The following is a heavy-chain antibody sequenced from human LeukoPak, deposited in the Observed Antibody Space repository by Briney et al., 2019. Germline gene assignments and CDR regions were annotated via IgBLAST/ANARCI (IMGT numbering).Heavy chain of an antibody. J-gene: IGHJ4*02. CDR1: GIHFADFA. V-gene: IGHV3-43*02. CDR2: ISADGGST. Sequence: GGSLRLSCVVSGIHFADFAMHWVRQPPGKGLEWVSLISADGGSTFSADSVKGRFSISRDNSKNSLYLQMNSLRSEDTAMYYCVKESGKFDYWGQGTLVAVSS. CDR3: VKESGKFDY. D-gene: IGHD5-12*01.